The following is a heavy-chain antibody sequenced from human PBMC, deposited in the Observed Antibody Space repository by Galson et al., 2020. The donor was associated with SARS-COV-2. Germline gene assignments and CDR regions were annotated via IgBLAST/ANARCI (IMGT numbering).Heavy chain of an antibody. V-gene: IGHV1-69*05. Sequence: ASVKVSCKASGGTFSSYAISWVRQAPGQGLEWMGGIIPIFGTANYAQKFQGRVTITTDESTSTAYMELSSLRSEDTAVYYCARGRISYYYMDVWGKGTTVTVSS. CDR2: IIPIFGTA. J-gene: IGHJ6*03. CDR1: GGTFSSYA. CDR3: ARGRISYYYMDV. D-gene: IGHD2-15*01.